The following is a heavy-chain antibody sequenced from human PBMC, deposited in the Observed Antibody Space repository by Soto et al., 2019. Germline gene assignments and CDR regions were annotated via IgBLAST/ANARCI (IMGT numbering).Heavy chain of an antibody. V-gene: IGHV4-4*02. D-gene: IGHD2-21*01. CDR1: GGSLSSNNW. CDR3: ATQTPRIGVALLPIPT. Sequence: QVQLRESGPGLVKTSGTLSLTCAVSGGSLSSNNWWTWVRQPPGKGLEWIGEIYHSGSPTYSPYFRGRATIAVDKSNNKSSLRLRSVTAADTAVYYCATQTPRIGVALLPIPTWGQGILVTVSS. CDR2: IYHSGSP. J-gene: IGHJ5*02.